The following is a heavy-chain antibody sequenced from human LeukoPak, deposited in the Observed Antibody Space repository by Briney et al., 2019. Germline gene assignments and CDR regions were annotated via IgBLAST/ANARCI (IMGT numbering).Heavy chain of an antibody. CDR1: GGSISSYY. Sequence: KSSETLSLTCTVSGGSISSYYWSWIRQPPGKGLECIGYMYYSGGTNYNPSLKSRVTMSVDTPKNQLSLKLSSVTAADTAVYYCAAAYYDILTGYYYDAFDIWGQGTMVAVSS. CDR2: MYYSGGT. J-gene: IGHJ3*02. CDR3: AAAYYDILTGYYYDAFDI. V-gene: IGHV4-59*01. D-gene: IGHD3-9*01.